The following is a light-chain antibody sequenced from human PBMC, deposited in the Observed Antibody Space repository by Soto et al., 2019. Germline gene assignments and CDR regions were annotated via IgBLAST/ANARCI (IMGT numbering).Light chain of an antibody. CDR3: QQSYSTPPWT. J-gene: IGKJ1*01. Sequence: DMQMTQFPSSLSASVGDRVTITCRASQSISSYLNWYQQKPGKAPKLLIYAASSLQSGVPSRFSGSGSGTDFTLTISSLQPEDFATYYCQQSYSTPPWTFGQGTKVEIK. V-gene: IGKV1-39*01. CDR1: QSISSY. CDR2: AAS.